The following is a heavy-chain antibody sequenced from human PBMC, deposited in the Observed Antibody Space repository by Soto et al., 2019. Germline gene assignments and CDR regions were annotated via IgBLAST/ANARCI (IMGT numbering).Heavy chain of an antibody. Sequence: GGSLRLSCAASGFTFSSYAVSWVRQAPGKGPEWISSISGSGSTIYYADSVKGRFTISRDNSKNTLYLQMSSLRAEDTAVYYCAKVFYYYDSSGYYYFDYWGQGTLVT. V-gene: IGHV3-23*01. CDR3: AKVFYYYDSSGYYYFDY. D-gene: IGHD3-22*01. J-gene: IGHJ4*02. CDR2: ISGSGSTI. CDR1: GFTFSSYA.